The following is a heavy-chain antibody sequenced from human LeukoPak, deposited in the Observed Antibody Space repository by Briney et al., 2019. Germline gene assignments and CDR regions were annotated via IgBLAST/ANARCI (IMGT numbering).Heavy chain of an antibody. V-gene: IGHV3-66*02. CDR2: IYSGGNT. Sequence: GGSLRLSCAASGFTVSSNFMSWVRQAPGKGLDWVSVIYSGGNTYSADSVKGRFTISRDNSKNTLYLHMNSLRAEDTAVYYCARDLWSGSYFRIWGQGTMVTVST. CDR1: GFTVSSNF. J-gene: IGHJ3*02. CDR3: ARDLWSGSYFRI. D-gene: IGHD1-26*01.